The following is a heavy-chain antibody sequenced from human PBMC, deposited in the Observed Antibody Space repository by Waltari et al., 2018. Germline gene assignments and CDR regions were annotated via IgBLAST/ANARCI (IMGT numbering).Heavy chain of an antibody. Sequence: QVQLVQSGAEVKKPGASVKVSCKASGYTFTGYYLHWVRRAPGQGLEWMGWINPNSGGTNYAQKFQGRVTMTRDTSISTAYMELSRLRSDDTAVYYCAMNSGYDFYYYYYMDVWGKGTTVTVSS. V-gene: IGHV1-2*02. D-gene: IGHD5-12*01. CDR1: GYTFTGYY. CDR2: INPNSGGT. CDR3: AMNSGYDFYYYYYMDV. J-gene: IGHJ6*03.